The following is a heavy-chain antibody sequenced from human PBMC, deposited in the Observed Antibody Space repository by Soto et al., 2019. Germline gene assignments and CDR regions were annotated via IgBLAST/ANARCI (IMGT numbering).Heavy chain of an antibody. D-gene: IGHD6-19*01. J-gene: IGHJ6*02. CDR2: ISYDGSKE. CDR3: AKEGRQWLTYYYYGMDV. Sequence: SLRFSCAASGFSFSSYGMHWVRQVPGQGPEWVAVISYDGSKETYADSVKGRFTISRDNSKNTLYLQMNSLRVEDTALYYCAKEGRQWLTYYYYGMDVWGQGTSVTVSS. V-gene: IGHV3-30*18. CDR1: GFSFSSYG.